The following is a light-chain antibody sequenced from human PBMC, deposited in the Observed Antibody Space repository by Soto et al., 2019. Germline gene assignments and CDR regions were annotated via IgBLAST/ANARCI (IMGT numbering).Light chain of an antibody. Sequence: EVVLTQSPGTLSLSPGERATLFCRASQSVNNNYLAWYQQKPGQAPRLLIYGASRRAAGIPDRFSGSGSGTDVILTISRLEPEDFGVYYCQQYGSSPTTFGQGTKV. CDR2: GAS. CDR1: QSVNNNY. J-gene: IGKJ1*01. CDR3: QQYGSSPTT. V-gene: IGKV3-20*01.